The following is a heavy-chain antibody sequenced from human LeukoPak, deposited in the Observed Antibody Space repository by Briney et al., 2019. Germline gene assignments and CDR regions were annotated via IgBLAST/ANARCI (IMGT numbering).Heavy chain of an antibody. CDR1: GFTVSSNY. CDR2: ISGSGGST. Sequence: GGSLRLSCAASGFTVSSNYMSWVRQAPGKGLEWVSAISGSGGSTYYADSVKGRFTISRDNSKNTLYLQMNSLRAEDTAVYYCAKDSRGYSYGYNDYWGQGTLVTVSS. V-gene: IGHV3-23*01. D-gene: IGHD5-18*01. J-gene: IGHJ4*02. CDR3: AKDSRGYSYGYNDY.